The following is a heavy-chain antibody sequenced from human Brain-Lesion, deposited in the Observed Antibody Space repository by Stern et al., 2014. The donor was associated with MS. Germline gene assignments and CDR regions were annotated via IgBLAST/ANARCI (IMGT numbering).Heavy chain of an antibody. V-gene: IGHV4-61*02. CDR2: IHASGST. CDR3: ARASAPLYSGNWFDS. J-gene: IGHJ5*01. CDR1: GDSISRDNYF. D-gene: IGHD5-18*01. Sequence: QVQLVESGPGLVKPSQTLSVTCTVSGDSISRDNYFWSWIRQAAGKRLEWIGRIHASGSTFYNPSLKSRVTISVDPSKTQFSLKLTSMTAEDTAVYYCARASAPLYSGNWFDSWGQGTLVSVSS.